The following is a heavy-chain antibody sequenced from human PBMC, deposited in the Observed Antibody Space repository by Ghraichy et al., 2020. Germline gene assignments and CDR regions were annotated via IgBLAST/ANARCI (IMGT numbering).Heavy chain of an antibody. J-gene: IGHJ3*02. Sequence: ASVKVSCKASGYTFTSYYIHWVRQAPGQGLEWMGIINPSAGSTSYAQNFQGRVTMTRDTSTSTVYMELSSLRSEDTAVYYCAREGGGIAARRGAFDIWGQGTMVTVSS. CDR2: INPSAGST. V-gene: IGHV1-46*01. D-gene: IGHD6-6*01. CDR1: GYTFTSYY. CDR3: AREGGGIAARRGAFDI.